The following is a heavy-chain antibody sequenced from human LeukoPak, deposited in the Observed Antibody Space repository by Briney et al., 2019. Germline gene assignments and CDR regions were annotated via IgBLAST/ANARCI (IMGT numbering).Heavy chain of an antibody. V-gene: IGHV3-30-3*01. D-gene: IGHD3-10*01. CDR3: VREYYGSGTWSWFDP. J-gene: IGHJ5*02. Sequence: PGGSLRLSCAASGFTFGSYTMHWVRQAPGKGLEWVAVISYHGDTKYYADSVKGRFTISRDIPKNTLYLQMNSLRAEDTAVYYCVREYYGSGTWSWFDPWGQGTLVTVSS. CDR1: GFTFGSYT. CDR2: ISYHGDTK.